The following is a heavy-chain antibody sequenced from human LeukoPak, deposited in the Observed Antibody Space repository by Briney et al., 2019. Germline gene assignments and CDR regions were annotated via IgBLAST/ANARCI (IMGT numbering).Heavy chain of an antibody. D-gene: IGHD2-15*01. V-gene: IGHV3-66*01. Sequence: PGGSLRLSCAASGFTVSTNYMSWVRQAPRKGLEWVSVIYSGGSTYYADSVKGRFTISRDNAKNSLYLQMNSLRAEDTAVYYCALYCSGGSCYNYYYYYHYMDVWGKGTTVTVSS. CDR2: IYSGGST. J-gene: IGHJ6*03. CDR3: ALYCSGGSCYNYYYYYHYMDV. CDR1: GFTVSTNY.